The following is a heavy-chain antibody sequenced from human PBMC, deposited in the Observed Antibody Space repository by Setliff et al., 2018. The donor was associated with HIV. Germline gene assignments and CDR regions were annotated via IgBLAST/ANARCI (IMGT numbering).Heavy chain of an antibody. CDR2: ISGSGDHT. D-gene: IGHD6-19*01. Sequence: GGALSLSSAGSGFTFRSYGMNWVRQSTGKGPEWLSSISGSGDHTAYADSVKGRFTISRDNSKNTIYLQMNTLRADDTAVYYCTKDLSRKWLVDDAYEMWGQGTMVTVSS. CDR3: TKDLSRKWLVDDAYEM. J-gene: IGHJ3*02. V-gene: IGHV3-23*01. CDR1: GFTFRSYG.